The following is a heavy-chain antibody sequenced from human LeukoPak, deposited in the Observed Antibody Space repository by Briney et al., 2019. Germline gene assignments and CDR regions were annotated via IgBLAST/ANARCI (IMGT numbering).Heavy chain of an antibody. V-gene: IGHV3-21*01. CDR3: ARASGWYERGPDYYYYMDV. D-gene: IGHD6-19*01. CDR2: ISSISSYI. CDR1: GFTFSSYT. Sequence: GRSLRLSCAASGFTFSSYTMNWVRQAPGKGLQSVSSISSISSYIYYADSVKGRFTISRDNSKNSLYLQMNSLRAADTAVYYCARASGWYERGPDYYYYMDVWGKGTTVTVSS. J-gene: IGHJ6*03.